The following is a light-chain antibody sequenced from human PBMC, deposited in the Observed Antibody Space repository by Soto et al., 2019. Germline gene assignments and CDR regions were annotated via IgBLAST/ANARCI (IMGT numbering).Light chain of an antibody. Sequence: LTHPAPTLYLSLGERATLSCRASQSVSSYLAWYQQKPGQAPRLLIYDASNRATGIPDRFSGSGSGTDFTLTISRLEPEDFAGFCCQHSGTSEIIFGQGTRLE. J-gene: IGKJ5*01. V-gene: IGKV3D-20*02. CDR2: DAS. CDR3: QHSGTSEII. CDR1: QSVSSY.